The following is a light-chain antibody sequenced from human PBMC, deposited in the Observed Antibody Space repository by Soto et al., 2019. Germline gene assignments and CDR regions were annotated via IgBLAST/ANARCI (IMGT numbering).Light chain of an antibody. Sequence: DIVLTQSPATLSLSPGERATLSCRASQAIGDYLAWYQQKPGQAPRLLIYDASNRATGIPARFSGSGSGTDFTLTISGLDPEDFAVYYCQQFSSYPLTFGGGTKVDIK. CDR1: QAIGDY. CDR2: DAS. J-gene: IGKJ4*01. CDR3: QQFSSYPLT. V-gene: IGKV3D-11*01.